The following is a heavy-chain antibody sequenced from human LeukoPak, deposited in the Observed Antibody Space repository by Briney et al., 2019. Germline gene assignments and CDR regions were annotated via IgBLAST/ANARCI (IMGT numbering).Heavy chain of an antibody. V-gene: IGHV3-74*01. CDR2: INTDGTTT. CDR1: GFTFNSYW. J-gene: IGHJ2*01. CDR3: SRDPGTTYRVWYFDL. Sequence: GGSLRLSCAASGFTFNSYWMNSVRQAPGKGLVWVSRINTDGTTTSYADSVEGRFTISRDNAKNTLYLQTSSLRADDTSVYFCSRDPGTTYRVWYFDLWGPGTLVTVSS. D-gene: IGHD3-10*01.